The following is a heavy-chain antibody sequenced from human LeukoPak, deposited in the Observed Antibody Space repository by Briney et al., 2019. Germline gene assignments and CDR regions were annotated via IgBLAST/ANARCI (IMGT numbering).Heavy chain of an antibody. CDR1: GFTFSSYN. V-gene: IGHV3-21*01. CDR3: VITWDLYSSQPWFDP. CDR2: ISSSSSNI. Sequence: GGSLRLSCAASGFTFSSYNMNWVRQAPGKGLEWVSSISSSSSNIYYADSVKGRFTISRDNAKNSLYLQMNRLRAEDTAVYYCVITWDLYSSQPWFDPWGQGTLVTVSS. J-gene: IGHJ5*02. D-gene: IGHD6-13*01.